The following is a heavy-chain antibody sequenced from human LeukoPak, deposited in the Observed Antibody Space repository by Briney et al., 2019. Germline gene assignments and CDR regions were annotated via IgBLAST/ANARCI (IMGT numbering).Heavy chain of an antibody. V-gene: IGHV3-7*01. J-gene: IGHJ4*02. Sequence: GGSLRRSCAASGFTFSSYGMQWVRQAPGKGLEWVANIKEDGREKYYVESVKGRFTITRDNAKNSLYLQMISLRVEDTAVYYCARDLNYFDYWGQGTLVTVS. CDR2: IKEDGREK. CDR3: ARDLNYFDY. CDR1: GFTFSSYG.